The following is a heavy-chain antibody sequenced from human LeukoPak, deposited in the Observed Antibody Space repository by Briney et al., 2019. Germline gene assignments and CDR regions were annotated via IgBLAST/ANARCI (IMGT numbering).Heavy chain of an antibody. CDR2: IYPGDSDT. D-gene: IGHD2-2*01. CDR3: ARHQIVVVPAAMGSYYYYMDV. CDR1: GYSFTSYW. V-gene: IGHV5-51*01. Sequence: GESLKISCKGSGYSFTSYWIGWVRQMPGKGLEWMGIIYPGDSDTRYSPSFQGQVTISADKSISTAYLQWSSLKASDTAMYYCARHQIVVVPAAMGSYYYYMDVWGKETTVTVSS. J-gene: IGHJ6*03.